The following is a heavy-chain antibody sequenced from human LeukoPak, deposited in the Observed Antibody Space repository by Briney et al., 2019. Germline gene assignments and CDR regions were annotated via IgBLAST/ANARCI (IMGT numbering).Heavy chain of an antibody. CDR3: AREGVDTANWAFLFDY. CDR1: GGTFSNYA. J-gene: IGHJ4*02. CDR2: IIPMFGTA. D-gene: IGHD7-27*01. V-gene: IGHV1-69*13. Sequence: ASVTVSCKASGGTFSNYAISWMRQAPGQGLEWMGGIIPMFGTANYAQKFQGRVTITADESTSTAYMELSSLRSEDTAVYYCAREGVDTANWAFLFDYWGQGTLVTVSS.